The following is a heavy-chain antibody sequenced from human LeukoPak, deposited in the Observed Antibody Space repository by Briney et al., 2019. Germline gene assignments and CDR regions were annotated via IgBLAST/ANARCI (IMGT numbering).Heavy chain of an antibody. CDR3: ARDDLQLVRRLGGSTEYYYYYYMDV. D-gene: IGHD6-13*01. CDR1: GGSISSSSYY. Sequence: NSSETLSLTCTVSGGSISSSSYYWGWIRQPPGKGLEWIGSILYSGSTYYNPSLKSRVTMSVDTSKNQFSLQLNSVTPEDTAVYYCARDDLQLVRRLGGSTEYYYYYYMDVWGKGTTVTVSS. J-gene: IGHJ6*03. V-gene: IGHV4-39*02. CDR2: ILYSGST.